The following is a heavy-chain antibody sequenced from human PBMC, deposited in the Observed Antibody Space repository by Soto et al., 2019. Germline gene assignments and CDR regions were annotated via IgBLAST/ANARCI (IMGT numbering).Heavy chain of an antibody. CDR3: ARVGCRSSSCYGILDY. CDR2: IWYDGSNK. Sequence: QVQLVESGGGVVQPGRSLRLSCAASGFTFSSYGMHWVRQAPGKGLEWVAVIWYDGSNKYYADSVKGRFTISRDNSKNAVDVERNRLGAEDTSVYYCARVGCRSSSCYGILDYWGQGALVTVTS. J-gene: IGHJ4*02. CDR1: GFTFSSYG. D-gene: IGHD2-2*01. V-gene: IGHV3-33*01.